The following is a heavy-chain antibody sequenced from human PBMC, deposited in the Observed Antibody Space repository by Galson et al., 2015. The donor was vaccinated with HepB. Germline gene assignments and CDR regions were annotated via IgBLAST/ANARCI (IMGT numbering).Heavy chain of an antibody. J-gene: IGHJ4*02. Sequence: SLRLSCAASGFAFSRYAMSWVRQAPGKGLEWVSAISGSDHSTYFADSGKGRFSIFRDNSKNTLYLQLNSLRAEDTAVYYCAAHTADGESTFDFWGQGTLVTVSS. V-gene: IGHV3-23*01. D-gene: IGHD4-17*01. CDR3: AAHTADGESTFDF. CDR1: GFAFSRYA. CDR2: ISGSDHST.